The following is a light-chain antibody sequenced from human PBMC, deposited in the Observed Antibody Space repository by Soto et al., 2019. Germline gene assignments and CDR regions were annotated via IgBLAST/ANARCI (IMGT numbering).Light chain of an antibody. V-gene: IGLV2-14*03. CDR1: SSDIGNYNY. CDR2: DVS. Sequence: QSALTQPASVSGSPGQSITISCTGTSSDIGNYNYVSWYQQHPGKAPKLMIYDVSNRPSGVSNRFSGSKSGNTASLTISGLQAEDEADYYCSSYTSSSLEVFGGGTKLTVL. J-gene: IGLJ2*01. CDR3: SSYTSSSLEV.